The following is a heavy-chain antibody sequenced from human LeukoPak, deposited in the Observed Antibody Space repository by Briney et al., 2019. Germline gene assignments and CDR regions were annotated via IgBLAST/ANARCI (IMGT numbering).Heavy chain of an antibody. V-gene: IGHV3-23*01. CDR2: SGGDGRT. J-gene: IGHJ4*02. Sequence: GGSQRLSCSASGFPFSIYGMNWVRQAPGKGLEWVSVSGGDGRTYYADSVRGRFTISRDDSKNTLYLQMNSLRAEDTAVYYCAKAQLGGYNHAPLDSWGQGTLVTVSS. CDR1: GFPFSIYG. CDR3: AKAQLGGYNHAPLDS. D-gene: IGHD5-18*01.